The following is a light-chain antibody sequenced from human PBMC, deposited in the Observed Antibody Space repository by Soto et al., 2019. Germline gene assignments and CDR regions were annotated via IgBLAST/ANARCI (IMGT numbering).Light chain of an antibody. J-gene: IGLJ1*01. CDR1: SSDVGGYNY. Sequence: QSVLTQRASVSGSPGQSITISCTGTSSDVGGYNYVSWYQQHPGKAPKLMIYEVSNRSSGVSNRFSGSKSGNTASLTISGLQAEDEADYYCSSYTSSSSYVFGTGTKVTVL. CDR2: EVS. V-gene: IGLV2-14*01. CDR3: SSYTSSSSYV.